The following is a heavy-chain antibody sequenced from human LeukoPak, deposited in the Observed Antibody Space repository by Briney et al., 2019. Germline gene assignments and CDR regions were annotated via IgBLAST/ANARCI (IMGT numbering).Heavy chain of an antibody. CDR3: AREGGSYYRPPNDAFDI. D-gene: IGHD1-26*01. J-gene: IGHJ3*02. V-gene: IGHV4-39*07. Sequence: SETLSLTCTVSGGSISSSSYYWGWIRQPPGKGLEWIGSIYYSGSTYYNPSLKSRVTISVDTSKNQFSLKLSSVTAADTAVYYCAREGGSYYRPPNDAFDIWGQGTMVTVSS. CDR1: GGSISSSSYY. CDR2: IYYSGST.